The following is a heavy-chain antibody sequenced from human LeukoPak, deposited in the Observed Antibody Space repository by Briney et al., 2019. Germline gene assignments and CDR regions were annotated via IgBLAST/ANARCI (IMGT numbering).Heavy chain of an antibody. CDR2: INHSGGT. Sequence: PSETLSLTCAVYGGSFSGYCWSWIRQPPGKGLEWIGEINHSGGTNYNPSLKSRVTISVDTSKNQFSLKLSSVTATHTAVYYCARGRKEVVAATPPRINWFDPWGQGTLVTVSS. V-gene: IGHV4-34*01. CDR3: ARGRKEVVAATPPRINWFDP. CDR1: GGSFSGYC. J-gene: IGHJ5*02. D-gene: IGHD2-15*01.